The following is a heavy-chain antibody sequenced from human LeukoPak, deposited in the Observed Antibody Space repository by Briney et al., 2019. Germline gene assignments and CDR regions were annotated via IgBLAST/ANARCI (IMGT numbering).Heavy chain of an antibody. CDR2: TYYRSKWYN. Sequence: SQTLSLTCALSGDSVSSNSAAWNWIRQSPSRGLEWLGRTYYRSKWYNDYAVSVKSRITINPDTSKNQFSLQLNSVTPEDTAVYYCARAFYQRATYYYDSSGYILDYWGQGTLVTVSS. V-gene: IGHV6-1*01. J-gene: IGHJ4*02. D-gene: IGHD3-22*01. CDR3: ARAFYQRATYYYDSSGYILDY. CDR1: GDSVSSNSAA.